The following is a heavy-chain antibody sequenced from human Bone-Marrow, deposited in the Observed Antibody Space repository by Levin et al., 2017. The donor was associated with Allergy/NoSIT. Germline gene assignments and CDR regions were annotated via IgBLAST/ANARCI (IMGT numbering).Heavy chain of an antibody. CDR2: INSGGYNI. D-gene: IGHD1-7*01. J-gene: IGHJ4*02. V-gene: IGHV3-74*01. CDR3: VAYNWNYNDQLDY. CDR1: GFPFSTYW. Sequence: GESLKISCAASGFPFSTYWMHWVRQAPGKGLMWVARINSGGYNIKYADSVKGRFTVSRDNAKSTLYLQMDSLRVEDTALYYCVAYNWNYNDQLDYWGQGTLVTVSS.